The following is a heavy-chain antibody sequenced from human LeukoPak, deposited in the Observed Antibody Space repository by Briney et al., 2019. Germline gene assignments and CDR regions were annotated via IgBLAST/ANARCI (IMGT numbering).Heavy chain of an antibody. D-gene: IGHD3-22*01. CDR3: ARALRWGYYDSGFDY. CDR1: GGSFSGYY. CDR2: INHSGST. Sequence: SETLSLTCAVYGGSFSGYYWSWIRQPPGKGLEWIGEINHSGSTNYNPSLKSRVTISVDTSRNQFSLKLSSVTAADTAVYYCARALRWGYYDSGFDYWGQGTLVTVSS. V-gene: IGHV4-34*01. J-gene: IGHJ4*02.